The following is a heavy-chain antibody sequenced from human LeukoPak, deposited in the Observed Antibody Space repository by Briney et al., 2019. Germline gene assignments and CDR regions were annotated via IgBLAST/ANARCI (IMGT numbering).Heavy chain of an antibody. J-gene: IGHJ6*02. Sequence: GGSLRLSCAASGFAFSSYTMNWVRQSPGKGLEWVSSISSSSGYIYYADSMKGRFTISRDNAKNSLYLQVNSLRAEDTAVYYCARAYSHGMDVWGQGTSVTVSS. CDR3: ARAYSHGMDV. CDR2: ISSSSGYI. CDR1: GFAFSSYT. V-gene: IGHV3-21*01.